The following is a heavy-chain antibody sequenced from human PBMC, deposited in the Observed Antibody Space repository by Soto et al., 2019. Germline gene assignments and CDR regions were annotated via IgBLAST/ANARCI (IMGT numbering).Heavy chain of an antibody. J-gene: IGHJ3*02. Sequence: SETLSLTCTVSGGSISSSSYYWGWIRQPPGKGLEWIGSIYYSGSTYYNPSLKSRVTISVDTSKNQFSLKLSSVTAADTAVYYCATYYDILTGYNDAFDIWGQGTMVTVSS. CDR3: ATYYDILTGYNDAFDI. V-gene: IGHV4-39*01. D-gene: IGHD3-9*01. CDR2: IYYSGST. CDR1: GGSISSSSYY.